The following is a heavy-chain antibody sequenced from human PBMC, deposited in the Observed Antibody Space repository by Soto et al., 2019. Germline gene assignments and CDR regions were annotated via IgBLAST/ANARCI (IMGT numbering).Heavy chain of an antibody. Sequence: XGSLRLSCAASGFTFSTYPMSWVRQAPGKGLEWVSGIIGSGISTYYTDSVKGRFTISRDNSKNTVFLQMNSLRDEDTAVYYCVKPPVITASYYYYDMDAWGQGTTVTVSS. CDR3: VKPPVITASYYYYDMDA. CDR1: GFTFSTYP. D-gene: IGHD4-4*01. V-gene: IGHV3-23*01. J-gene: IGHJ6*02. CDR2: IIGSGIST.